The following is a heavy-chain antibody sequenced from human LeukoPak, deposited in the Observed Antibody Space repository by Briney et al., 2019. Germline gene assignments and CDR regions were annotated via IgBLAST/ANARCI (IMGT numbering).Heavy chain of an antibody. V-gene: IGHV3-48*03. CDR3: ARDVYSSSWYFDY. J-gene: IGHJ4*02. Sequence: GGSLRLSCAASGFTFSSYEMNWVRQAPGKGLEWVSYISSSGSTIYYADSVKDRFTISRDNAKNSLYLQMNSLRAEDTAVYYCARDVYSSSWYFDYWGQGTLVTVSS. D-gene: IGHD6-13*01. CDR2: ISSSGSTI. CDR1: GFTFSSYE.